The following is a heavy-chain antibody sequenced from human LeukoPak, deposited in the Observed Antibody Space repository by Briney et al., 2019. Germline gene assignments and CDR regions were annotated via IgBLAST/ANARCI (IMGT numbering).Heavy chain of an antibody. V-gene: IGHV4-59*01. CDR2: IYYSGST. J-gene: IGHJ2*01. D-gene: IGHD6-19*01. CDR1: GGSISSYY. Sequence: SETLSLTCTVSGGSISSYYWSWIRQPPGKGLEWIGYIYYSGSTNYNPSHKSRVTISIATSKNQFSLKLSSVTVADTAVYYCARDWIAVAGTTWYFDLWGRGTLVTVSS. CDR3: ARDWIAVAGTTWYFDL.